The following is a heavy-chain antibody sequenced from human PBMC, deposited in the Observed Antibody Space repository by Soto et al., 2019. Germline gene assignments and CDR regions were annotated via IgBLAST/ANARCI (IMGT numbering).Heavy chain of an antibody. CDR2: RIPIFGTA. CDR1: GGAFSSYA. Sequence: QVQLVQYGAEVQKPGSSVKFYCKASGGAFSSYAISWVRQSPGQGLEWMGGRIPIFGTANYAQKFQGRVTITADESKSTACMELSSLRSEDTAVEYRACLVVVPENAGGWFDPWGQGTLVTVSS. CDR3: ACLVVVPENAGGWFDP. V-gene: IGHV1-69*01. J-gene: IGHJ5*02. D-gene: IGHD2-2*01.